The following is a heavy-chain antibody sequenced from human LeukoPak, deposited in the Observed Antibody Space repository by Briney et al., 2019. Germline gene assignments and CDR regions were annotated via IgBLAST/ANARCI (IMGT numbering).Heavy chain of an antibody. CDR3: AKDPGPYGDYVWYYGMDV. J-gene: IGHJ6*02. CDR1: GFTFSSYA. Sequence: GGSLRLSWAASGFTFSSYAMSWVRQAPGKGLEWVSAISGSGGSTYYADSVKGRFTISRDNSKNTLYLQMNSLRAEDTAVYYCAKDPGPYGDYVWYYGMDVWGQGTTVTVSS. CDR2: ISGSGGST. V-gene: IGHV3-23*01. D-gene: IGHD4-17*01.